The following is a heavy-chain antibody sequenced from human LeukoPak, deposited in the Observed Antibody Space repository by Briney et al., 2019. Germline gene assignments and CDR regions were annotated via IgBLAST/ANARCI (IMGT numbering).Heavy chain of an antibody. CDR3: ARARSGIGAFDI. CDR1: GYSIRTSSH. Sequence: SETLSLTCSVSGYSIRTSSHWGWIRQSPGEGLEWMGSIYHSGSSYYNPSLKNRVTLSIDTSKNQFSLKLSSVTAADTAVYYCARARSGIGAFDIWGQGTMVTVSS. CDR2: IYHSGSS. V-gene: IGHV4-38-2*02. J-gene: IGHJ3*02. D-gene: IGHD3-10*01.